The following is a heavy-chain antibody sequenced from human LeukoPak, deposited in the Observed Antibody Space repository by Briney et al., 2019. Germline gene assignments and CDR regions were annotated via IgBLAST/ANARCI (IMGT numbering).Heavy chain of an antibody. CDR1: GESFSGYH. CDR3: GGGGSGNTPREP. Sequence: SETLSLTCAAYGESFSGYHWSWIRQPPGKGLEWIGEINHSGSTNYNPSLKSRVTISVDTSKNQFSLKLSSVTAADTAVYYCGGGGSGNTPREPWGQETLVTVSS. V-gene: IGHV4-34*01. CDR2: INHSGST. J-gene: IGHJ5*02. D-gene: IGHD5-18*01.